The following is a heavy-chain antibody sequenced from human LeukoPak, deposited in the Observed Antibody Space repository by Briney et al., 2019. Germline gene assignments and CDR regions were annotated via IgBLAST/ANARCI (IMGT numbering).Heavy chain of an antibody. CDR2: LRGNGDT. J-gene: IGHJ4*02. Sequence: GGSLRLSCAASVFTFSSYATSWVRAAPARGREWVSSLRGNGDTFYADSVKGPFTLSRDDSRNTVYLQVNNLRGEDTAVYYCAKRISAYGYHFDYWGQGTLVTVSS. V-gene: IGHV3-23*01. CDR1: VFTFSSYA. D-gene: IGHD5-12*01. CDR3: AKRISAYGYHFDY.